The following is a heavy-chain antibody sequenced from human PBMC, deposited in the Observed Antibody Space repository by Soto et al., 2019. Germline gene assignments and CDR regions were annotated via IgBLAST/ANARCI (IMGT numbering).Heavy chain of an antibody. J-gene: IGHJ5*02. V-gene: IGHV3-21*01. CDR2: ISSSSSYI. CDR3: ARSDCTSTSCSVVWFDP. CDR1: GFSFSNYG. Sequence: EVQLLESGGGLVKPGGSLRLSCAASGFSFSNYGMNWVRQAPGKGLEWVSSISSSSSYISYADSVKGRFTISRDNAKNTVYLQMNSLRAEDTAVYYCARSDCTSTSCSVVWFDPWGQGTLVTVSS. D-gene: IGHD2-2*01.